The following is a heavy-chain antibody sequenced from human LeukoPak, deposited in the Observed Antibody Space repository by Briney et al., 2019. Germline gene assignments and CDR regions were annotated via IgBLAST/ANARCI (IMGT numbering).Heavy chain of an antibody. Sequence: SETLSLTCAVSGGAISSYYWSWIRQPPGKGLEWIRYIHYPGRTSYNHSITSRVTTSAATPKTHCSLNLSSVTAADTAVYYCARRSRAHFLWFDPCGQATLVTVSS. CDR3: ARRSRAHFLWFDP. D-gene: IGHD3-3*02. CDR1: GGAISSYY. CDR2: IHYPGRT. J-gene: IGHJ5*02. V-gene: IGHV4-59*01.